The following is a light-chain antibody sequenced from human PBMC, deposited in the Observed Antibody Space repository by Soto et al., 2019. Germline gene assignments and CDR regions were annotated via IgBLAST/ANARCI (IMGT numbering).Light chain of an antibody. J-gene: IGLJ1*01. Sequence: QSVLTQPASVSGSPGQSITISCTGTSSDVGASNSVSWYQHHPGKAPKLMIYDVSYRPSGVSNRFSGSKSGNTASLTISGLQADDETDYYCSSYTSSSTLVFGTGTTLTVL. CDR2: DVS. V-gene: IGLV2-14*03. CDR1: SSDVGASNS. CDR3: SSYTSSSTLV.